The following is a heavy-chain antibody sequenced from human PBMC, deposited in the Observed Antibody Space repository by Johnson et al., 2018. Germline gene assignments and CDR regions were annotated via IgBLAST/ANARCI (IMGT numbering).Heavy chain of an antibody. CDR2: INWNSGSI. V-gene: IGHV3-9*01. Sequence: VQLQESGGDLVQPGRSLRLSCAASGFTFDDYAMHWVRQAPGKGLEWVSGINWNSGSIGYADSVKGRFTISRDNAKNPLYLQMNSLRAEDTAVYYCAREVHIVVVTAIGDDAFDIWGQGTMVTVSS. CDR1: GFTFDDYA. D-gene: IGHD2-21*02. J-gene: IGHJ3*02. CDR3: AREVHIVVVTAIGDDAFDI.